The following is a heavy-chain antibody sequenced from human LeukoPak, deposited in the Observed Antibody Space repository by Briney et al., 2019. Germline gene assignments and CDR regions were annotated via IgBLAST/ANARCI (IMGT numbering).Heavy chain of an antibody. Sequence: PSETLSLTCTVSGGSISSYYWSWIRQPPGKGLEWIGEINHSGSTNYNPSLKSRVTVSVDTSKNQFSLKLSSVTAADTAVYYCALGGTTVTTWFDPWGQGTLVTVSS. D-gene: IGHD4-17*01. V-gene: IGHV4-34*01. J-gene: IGHJ5*02. CDR1: GGSISSYY. CDR2: INHSGST. CDR3: ALGGTTVTTWFDP.